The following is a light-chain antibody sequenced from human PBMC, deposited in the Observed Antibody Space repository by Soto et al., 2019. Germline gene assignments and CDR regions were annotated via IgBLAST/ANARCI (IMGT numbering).Light chain of an antibody. Sequence: EIVMTQSPVTLSMSPGERATLSCRASQSVSHKLGWYQQKPGQAPRLLIFGASTRATGVPARFSGSGSGTEFTLIISSLQSEDLAVYYCQQYNSWPTCTLGQGTKVEIK. V-gene: IGKV3-15*01. CDR3: QQYNSWPTCT. CDR2: GAS. CDR1: QSVSHK. J-gene: IGKJ1*01.